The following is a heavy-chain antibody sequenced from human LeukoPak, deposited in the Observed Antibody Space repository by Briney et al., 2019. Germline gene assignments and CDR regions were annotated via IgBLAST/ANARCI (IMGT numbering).Heavy chain of an antibody. CDR3: ARDLSALGMANYYFDF. J-gene: IGHJ4*02. V-gene: IGHV1-2*02. CDR2: INPNSGGT. D-gene: IGHD7-27*01. Sequence: ASVKVSCKASGYTFTGYYMHWVRQAPGQGLEWMGWINPNSGGTNYAQKSQGRVIMTRDTSISTAYMELSRLRSDDTAVYYCARDLSALGMANYYFDFWGQGTLVTVSS. CDR1: GYTFTGYY.